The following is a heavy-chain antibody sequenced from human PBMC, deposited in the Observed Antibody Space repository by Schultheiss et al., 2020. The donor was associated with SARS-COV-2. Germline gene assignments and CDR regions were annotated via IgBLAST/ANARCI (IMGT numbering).Heavy chain of an antibody. CDR3: ARANSSLRSAMDV. CDR1: GFTFSTYP. J-gene: IGHJ6*02. CDR2: LSGDGSTA. D-gene: IGHD6-13*01. Sequence: GESLKISCAVSGFTFSTYPMNWVRQVPGKGLVWVSRLSGDGSTAAYADPVKGRFAISRDNAKNTLYLQMNSLRAEDTALYYCARANSSLRSAMDVWGQGTTVTVSS. V-gene: IGHV3-74*01.